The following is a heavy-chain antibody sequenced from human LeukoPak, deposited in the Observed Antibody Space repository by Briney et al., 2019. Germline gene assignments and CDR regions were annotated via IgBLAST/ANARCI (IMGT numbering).Heavy chain of an antibody. CDR3: ARGAVGATTHVAFDS. J-gene: IGHJ3*02. Sequence: PSETLSLTCSVSGGSIRNYYWNWLRQAAGKELELIGRIHGSGTANYSPSLKSRVTMSIDASKSQFSLRLSSVTAADTAVYYCARGAVGATTHVAFDSWGQGTMVTVSS. CDR1: GGSIRNYY. D-gene: IGHD1-26*01. CDR2: IHGSGTA. V-gene: IGHV4-4*07.